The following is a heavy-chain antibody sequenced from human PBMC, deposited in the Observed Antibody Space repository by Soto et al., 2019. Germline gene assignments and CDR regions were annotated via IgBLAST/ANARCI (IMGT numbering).Heavy chain of an antibody. CDR3: ARSIVVVTALDY. V-gene: IGHV1-3*01. CDR2: INAGNGNT. D-gene: IGHD2-21*02. J-gene: IGHJ4*02. Sequence: GASVKVSCKACGYTFTSYAMHWVRQAPGQRLEWMGWINAGNGNTKYSQKFQGRVTITRDTSASTAYMELSSLRSEDTAVYYCARSIVVVTALDYWGQGTRVTVSS. CDR1: GYTFTSYA.